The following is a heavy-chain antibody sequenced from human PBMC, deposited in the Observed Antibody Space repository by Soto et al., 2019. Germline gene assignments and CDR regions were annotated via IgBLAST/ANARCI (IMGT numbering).Heavy chain of an antibody. V-gene: IGHV1-8*01. D-gene: IGHD3-10*01. CDR3: ARVGGQLIGDHGLDV. J-gene: IGHJ6*02. CDR1: GYTFTTYE. Sequence: QVQLVQSGADMKKPGASVKVSCKASGYTFTTYEINWVRQVPGQGLEWMGWMSPSSGNTGYVDQFRGRVTMTSDTSMTTAYMEVRSRTSEDTAVYYCARVGGQLIGDHGLDVWGQGTTVIVSS. CDR2: MSPSSGNT.